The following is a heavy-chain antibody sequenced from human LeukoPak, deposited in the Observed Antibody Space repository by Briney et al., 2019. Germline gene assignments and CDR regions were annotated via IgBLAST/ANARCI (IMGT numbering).Heavy chain of an antibody. CDR3: AKEAADIVVVPAAMMDS. CDR2: ISSSGSTI. CDR1: GFTFSSYE. D-gene: IGHD2-2*01. Sequence: GGSLRLSCAASGFTFSSYEMNWVRQAPGKGLEWVSYISSSGSTIYYADSVKGRFTISRDNSKNTLYLQMNSLRAEDTAVYYCAKEAADIVVVPAAMMDSWGQGTLVTVSS. J-gene: IGHJ5*01. V-gene: IGHV3-48*03.